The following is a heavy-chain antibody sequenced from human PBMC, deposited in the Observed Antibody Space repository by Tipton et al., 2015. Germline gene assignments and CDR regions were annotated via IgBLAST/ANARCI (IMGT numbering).Heavy chain of an antibody. CDR2: ISYSGST. Sequence: TLSLTCTVSGGSIRSYYWSWIRQPPGKGLEWIGYISYSGSTHYNPSLKRRVTISLDTSKNQFSLTLNSVTAADTAVYYCARDLEHGMDVWGQGTTVTVSS. J-gene: IGHJ6*02. CDR3: ARDLEHGMDV. CDR1: GGSIRSYY. V-gene: IGHV4-59*01. D-gene: IGHD5-24*01.